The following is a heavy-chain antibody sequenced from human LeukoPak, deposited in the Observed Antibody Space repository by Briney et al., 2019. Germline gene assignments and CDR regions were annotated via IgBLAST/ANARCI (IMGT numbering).Heavy chain of an antibody. Sequence: SETLSLTCAVYGGSFSGYYWNWIRQPPGKGLEWIGEMNHGGSTNYNPSLKSRVTISVDTSKNQFSLKLSSVTAADTAIYYCARPFLRFSSGWHFDYWGQGILVTVSS. CDR1: GGSFSGYY. CDR2: MNHGGST. J-gene: IGHJ4*02. D-gene: IGHD6-19*01. CDR3: ARPFLRFSSGWHFDY. V-gene: IGHV4-34*01.